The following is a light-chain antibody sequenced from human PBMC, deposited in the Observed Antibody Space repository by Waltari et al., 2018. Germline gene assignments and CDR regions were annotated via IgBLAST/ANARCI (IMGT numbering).Light chain of an antibody. CDR2: EVS. J-gene: IGLJ3*02. Sequence: QSALPQPASVSGSPGPSITIPCTGTSSDVGRYNLVSWYQQHPGKAPKLMIYEVSKRPSGVSNRFSGSKSGNTASLTISGLQAEDEADYYCCSYAGSSTWVFGGGTKLTVL. V-gene: IGLV2-23*02. CDR1: SSDVGRYNL. CDR3: CSYAGSSTWV.